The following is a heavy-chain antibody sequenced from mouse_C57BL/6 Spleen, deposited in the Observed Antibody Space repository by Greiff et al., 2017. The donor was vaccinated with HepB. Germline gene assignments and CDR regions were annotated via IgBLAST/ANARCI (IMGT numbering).Heavy chain of an antibody. J-gene: IGHJ3*01. CDR3: ANAYYSNGVFAY. V-gene: IGHV3-6*01. CDR2: ISYDGSN. CDR1: GYSITSGYY. Sequence: EVQLQQSGPGLVKPSQSLSLTCSVTGYSITSGYYWNWIRQFPGNKLEWMGYISYDGSNNYNPSLKNRISITRDTSKNQFFLKLNSVTTEDTATYYCANAYYSNGVFAYWGQGTLVTVSA. D-gene: IGHD2-5*01.